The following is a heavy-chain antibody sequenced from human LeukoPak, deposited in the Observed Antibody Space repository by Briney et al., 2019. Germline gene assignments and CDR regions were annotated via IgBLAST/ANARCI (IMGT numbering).Heavy chain of an antibody. CDR2: ISGSGGST. J-gene: IGHJ4*02. V-gene: IGHV3-23*01. Sequence: GSLRPSCAASGFPFSNLAMSWVRQAPGKGLELGSAISGSGGSTYYPNSVKGRFTISTHNSKNTVYLQMNSERAEDTAVYYGVKGREITFGGGIVNGGQGTLVTVSS. CDR3: VKGREITFGGGIVN. D-gene: IGHD3-16*02. CDR1: GFPFSNLA.